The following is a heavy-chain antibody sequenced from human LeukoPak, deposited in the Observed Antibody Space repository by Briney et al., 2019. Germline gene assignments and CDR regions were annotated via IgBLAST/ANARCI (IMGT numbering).Heavy chain of an antibody. CDR1: GFTFGDYA. V-gene: IGHV3-49*03. CDR3: TSPDTQLAPPRYWYFDL. J-gene: IGHJ2*01. D-gene: IGHD6-6*01. Sequence: PGRSLRLSCTASGFTFGDYAMSWFRQAPGKGLEWVGFIRSKAYGGTTEYAASVKGRFTISRDDSKSIAYLQMNSLKTEDTAVYNCTSPDTQLAPPRYWYFDLWSRSTLVTVSS. CDR2: IRSKAYGGTT.